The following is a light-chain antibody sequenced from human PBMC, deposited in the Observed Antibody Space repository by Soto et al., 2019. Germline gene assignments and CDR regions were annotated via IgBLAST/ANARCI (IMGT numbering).Light chain of an antibody. V-gene: IGKV4-1*01. CDR1: QSVLSSSNNKNF. J-gene: IGKJ5*01. CDR2: WAS. Sequence: IVMTQSPDSLAVSLGERATINCKSSQSVLSSSNNKNFLAWFQQKPGQPPKLLISWASTRESGVPDRFSGSGSGTDFTLTISSLQAEDVAVYYCQQYHSDPITFGQGTRLEIK. CDR3: QQYHSDPIT.